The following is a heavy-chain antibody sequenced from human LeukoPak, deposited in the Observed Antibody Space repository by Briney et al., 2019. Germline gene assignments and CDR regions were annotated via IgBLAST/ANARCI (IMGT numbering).Heavy chain of an antibody. J-gene: IGHJ4*02. D-gene: IGHD3-22*01. Sequence: GGSLRLSCAASGFTFSSYAMSWVRQAPGKGLEWVSYISSSGSTIYYADSVKGRFTISRDNAKNSLYLQMNSLRAEDTAVYYCAREKTNYYDSSGFDYWGQGTLVTVSS. V-gene: IGHV3-48*03. CDR3: AREKTNYYDSSGFDY. CDR1: GFTFSSYA. CDR2: ISSSGSTI.